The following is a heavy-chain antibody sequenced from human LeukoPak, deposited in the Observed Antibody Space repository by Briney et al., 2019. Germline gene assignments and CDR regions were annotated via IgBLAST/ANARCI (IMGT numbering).Heavy chain of an antibody. V-gene: IGHV3-7*01. D-gene: IGHD3-3*01. CDR3: ARDRTYYDFWSGYYRGPFDY. CDR1: GFTFSSYW. J-gene: IGHJ4*02. CDR2: IKQDGSEK. Sequence: GGSLRLSCAASGFTFSSYWMSWVRQAPGKGLEWVANIKQDGSEKNYVDSVKGRFTISRDNAKNSLYLQMSSLRAEDTAVYYCARDRTYYDFWSGYYRGPFDYWGQGTLVTVSS.